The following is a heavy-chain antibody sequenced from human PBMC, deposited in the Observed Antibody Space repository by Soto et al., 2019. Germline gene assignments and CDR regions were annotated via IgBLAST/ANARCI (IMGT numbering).Heavy chain of an antibody. CDR2: ISYDGSNK. V-gene: IGHV3-30*03. Sequence: QVQLVESGGGVVQPGRSLRLSCAASGFTFSSYGMHWVRQAPGKGLEWVAVISYDGSNKYYADSVKGRFTISRDNSKNTLYVQMNSLRAEATGVDYCSIFGGGGGGDSDYWGQGTLVTVSS. CDR1: GFTFSSYG. J-gene: IGHJ4*02. D-gene: IGHD3-16*01. CDR3: SIFGGGGGGDSDY.